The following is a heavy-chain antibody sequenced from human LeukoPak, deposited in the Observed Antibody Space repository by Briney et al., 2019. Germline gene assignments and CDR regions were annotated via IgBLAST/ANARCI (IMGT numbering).Heavy chain of an antibody. CDR2: IKQDGSEK. CDR1: GFTFSSYW. CDR3: ARDFHGSGSSTYYYCYYYMDV. D-gene: IGHD3-10*01. J-gene: IGHJ6*03. V-gene: IGHV3-7*01. Sequence: GGSLRLSCAASGFTFSSYWMSWVRQAPGKGLEWVANIKQDGSEKYYVDSVKGRFTISRDNAKSSLYLQMNSLRAEDTAVYYCARDFHGSGSSTYYYCYYYMDVWGKGTTVTVSS.